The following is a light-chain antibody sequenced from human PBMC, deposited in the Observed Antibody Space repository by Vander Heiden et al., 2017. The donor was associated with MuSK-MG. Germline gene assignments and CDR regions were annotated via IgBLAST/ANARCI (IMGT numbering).Light chain of an antibody. Sequence: QSVLTPPPSASGTPGQRVTISCSGSSSNIGSNTVNCYQQLPGTAPNLLIYRNNQRPSGVPDRFSGSKSGTSASLAISGLQAEDEADYYCAAWDDSLNGYVVFGGGTKLTVL. CDR3: AAWDDSLNGYVV. CDR2: RNN. V-gene: IGLV1-44*01. CDR1: SSNIGSNT. J-gene: IGLJ2*01.